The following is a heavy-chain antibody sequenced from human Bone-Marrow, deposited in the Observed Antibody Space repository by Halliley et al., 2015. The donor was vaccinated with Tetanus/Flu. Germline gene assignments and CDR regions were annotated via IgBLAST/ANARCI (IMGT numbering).Heavy chain of an antibody. V-gene: IGHV4-38-2*01. CDR2: IYHDGST. CDR3: ARGDYGDSPLDY. J-gene: IGHJ4*02. Sequence: TLSLTCAVSDYSISSGYYWDWIRQSPGKGLEWIGCIYHDGSTFYNPSLMSRVTLSFDTSKNQFFLSLRSVTAADTAVYYCARGDYGDSPLDYWGQGTLVTVAS. CDR1: DYSISSGYY. D-gene: IGHD4-17*01.